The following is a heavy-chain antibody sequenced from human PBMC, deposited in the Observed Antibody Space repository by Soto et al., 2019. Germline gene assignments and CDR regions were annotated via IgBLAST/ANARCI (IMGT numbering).Heavy chain of an antibody. CDR3: ARALPTTVRNENYYYYGMDV. CDR1: GFTFSSYG. V-gene: IGHV3-33*01. D-gene: IGHD4-17*01. Sequence: GGSLRLSCAASGFTFSSYGMHWVRQAPGKGLEWVAVIWYDGSNKYYAASVKGRFTISRDNSKNTLYLQMNSLRAEDTAVYYCARALPTTVRNENYYYYGMDVWGQGTTVTVSS. J-gene: IGHJ6*02. CDR2: IWYDGSNK.